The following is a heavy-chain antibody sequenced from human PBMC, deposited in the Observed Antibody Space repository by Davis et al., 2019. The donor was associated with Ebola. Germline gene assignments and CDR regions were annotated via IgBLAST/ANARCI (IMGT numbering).Heavy chain of an antibody. CDR3: ARIAVAGTGYYYYYGMDV. CDR2: IDWDDDK. V-gene: IGHV2-70*01. D-gene: IGHD6-19*01. J-gene: IGHJ6*02. CDR1: GGSFSGYY. Sequence: TLSLTCAVYGGSFSGYYWSWIRQPPGKALEWLALIDWDDDKYYSTSLKTRLTISKDTSKNQVVLTMTNMDPVDTATYYCARIAVAGTGYYYYYGMDVWGQGTTVTVSS.